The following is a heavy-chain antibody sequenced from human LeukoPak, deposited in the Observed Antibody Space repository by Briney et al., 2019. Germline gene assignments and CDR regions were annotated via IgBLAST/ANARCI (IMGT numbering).Heavy chain of an antibody. V-gene: IGHV4-39*07. CDR1: GGSFSSYIYP. D-gene: IGHD1-14*01. CDR2: ISHSGTT. Sequence: SETLSLTCTVSGGSFSSYIYPWGWIRQPPGKGLEWIGSISHSGTTYYNPSLKSRVTISIDTSKSQFSLKLNSVTAADTAVYYCAREVGNSYYYYYMDVWGRGTTVTVSS. CDR3: AREVGNSYYYYYMDV. J-gene: IGHJ6*03.